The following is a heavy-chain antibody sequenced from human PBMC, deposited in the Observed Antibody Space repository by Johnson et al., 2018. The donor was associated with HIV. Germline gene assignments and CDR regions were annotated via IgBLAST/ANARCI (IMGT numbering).Heavy chain of an antibody. V-gene: IGHV3-48*04. CDR1: GFSFSDFG. D-gene: IGHD3-9*01. CDR3: VREEGNDILTRGDAFDI. Sequence: VQLVESGGGGVQPGRSLRLSCAASGFSFSDFGMHWVRQAPGKGLEWVSIISSSGRTIYYVDSVKGRFTISRDNAKNSLYLQMNSLRAEDTAVYYCVREEGNDILTRGDAFDIWGQGTLVTVSS. J-gene: IGHJ3*02. CDR2: ISSSGRTI.